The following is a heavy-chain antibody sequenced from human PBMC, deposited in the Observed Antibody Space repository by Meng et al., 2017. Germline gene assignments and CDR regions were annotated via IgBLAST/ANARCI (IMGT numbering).Heavy chain of an antibody. Sequence: GESLKISCAASGFTFSSYEMNWVRQAPGKGLEWVSYISSSGSTIYYADSVKGRFTISRDNAKNSLYLQMSSLRAEDTAVYYCARYHSSGWYRTFDYWGQGTLVTVSS. J-gene: IGHJ4*02. D-gene: IGHD6-19*01. CDR3: ARYHSSGWYRTFDY. CDR1: GFTFSSYE. V-gene: IGHV3-48*03. CDR2: ISSSGSTI.